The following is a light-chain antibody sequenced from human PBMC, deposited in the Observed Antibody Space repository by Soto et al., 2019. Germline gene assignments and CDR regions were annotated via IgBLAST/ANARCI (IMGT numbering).Light chain of an antibody. J-gene: IGLJ3*02. CDR3: AIWYSSTWV. Sequence: QSALTQPASVSGSPGQSITISCTGTSSDVGGYNYVSWYQQHPGKAPKLMIYEVSNRPSGVSNRFSGSKSGNTAFLTISGLQAEDEADYYCAIWYSSTWVFGGGTQLTVL. CDR2: EVS. V-gene: IGLV2-14*01. CDR1: SSDVGGYNY.